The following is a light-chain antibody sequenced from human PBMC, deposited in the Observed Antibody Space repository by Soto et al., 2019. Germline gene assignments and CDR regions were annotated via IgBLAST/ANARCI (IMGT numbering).Light chain of an antibody. J-gene: IGLJ1*01. CDR3: SSYTSSSTYV. CDR2: DVS. CDR1: KSDVGGYNY. V-gene: IGLV2-14*01. Sequence: VLTQPASVSGSPGQSITISRTGTKSDVGGYNYVSWYQQHPGKAPKLMIYDVSNRPSGVSNRFSGSKSGNTASLTISGLQAEDEADYYCSSYTSSSTYVFGTGTKVTVL.